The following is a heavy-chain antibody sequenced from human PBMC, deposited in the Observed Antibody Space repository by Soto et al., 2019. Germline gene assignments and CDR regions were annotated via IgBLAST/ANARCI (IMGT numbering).Heavy chain of an antibody. V-gene: IGHV4-59*01. CDR2: IYYSGST. CDR1: GGSISSYY. D-gene: IGHD6-13*01. CDR3: ARAGSSWSFDY. Sequence: PSETLSLTCTVSGGSISSYYWSWIRQPPGKGLGWIGYIYYSGSTNYNPSLKSRVTISVDTSKNQFSLKLSSVTAADTAVYYCARAGSSWSFDYWGQGTLVTVSS. J-gene: IGHJ4*02.